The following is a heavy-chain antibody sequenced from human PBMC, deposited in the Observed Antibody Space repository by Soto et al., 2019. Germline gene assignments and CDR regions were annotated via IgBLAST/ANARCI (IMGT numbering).Heavy chain of an antibody. Sequence: PSETLSLTCTASGGSIGSSSYYWGGIRQPPGKGLEWIGSIYYSGSTYYDPSLKSRVTISVDTSKNQFSLKLSSVTAADTAVYYCARHSYYDSSLGYYYYGMDVWGQGTTVT. D-gene: IGHD3-22*01. V-gene: IGHV4-39*01. CDR1: GGSIGSSSYY. J-gene: IGHJ6*02. CDR3: ARHSYYDSSLGYYYYGMDV. CDR2: IYYSGST.